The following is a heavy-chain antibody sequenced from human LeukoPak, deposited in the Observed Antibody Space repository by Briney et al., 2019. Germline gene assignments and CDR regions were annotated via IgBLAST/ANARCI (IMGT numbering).Heavy chain of an antibody. CDR3: ARPESITMVRGVRYAFDI. CDR2: ISGSGGST. V-gene: IGHV3-23*01. Sequence: GGSLRLSCAASGFTFSNYAMTWVRQAPGKGLEWVSGISGSGGSTNYADSVKGRFTISRDNSKNTLYLQMNSLRAEDTAVYYCARPESITMVRGVRYAFDIWGQGTMVTVSS. CDR1: GFTFSNYA. J-gene: IGHJ3*02. D-gene: IGHD3-10*01.